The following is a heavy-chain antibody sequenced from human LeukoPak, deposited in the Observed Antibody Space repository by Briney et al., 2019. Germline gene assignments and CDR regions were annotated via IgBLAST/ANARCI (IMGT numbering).Heavy chain of an antibody. V-gene: IGHV1-46*01. Sequence: ASVKVSCKASGYTLTSYYMHWVRQAPGQGLEWMGIINPSGGSTNYAQKFQERVTITRDMSTSTAYMELSSLRSEDTAVYYCAAGSGSYPYNWFDPWGQGTLVTVSS. CDR1: GYTLTSYY. CDR2: INPSGGST. CDR3: AAGSGSYPYNWFDP. D-gene: IGHD1-26*01. J-gene: IGHJ5*02.